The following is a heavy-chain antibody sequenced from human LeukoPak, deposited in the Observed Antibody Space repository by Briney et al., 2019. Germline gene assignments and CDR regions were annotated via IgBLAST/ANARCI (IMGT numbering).Heavy chain of an antibody. V-gene: IGHV4-34*01. CDR3: ARALFSSSWYFNY. CDR2: INHRGST. D-gene: IGHD6-13*01. CDR1: GGSFSDYY. Sequence: SETLSLTCAVYGGSFSDYYWTWIRQPPGKGLEWIGEINHRGSTHYNPSLKSRVTISVDTSKNQFSLRLSSVTAADTAVYYCARALFSSSWYFNYWGQGTLVTVSS. J-gene: IGHJ4*02.